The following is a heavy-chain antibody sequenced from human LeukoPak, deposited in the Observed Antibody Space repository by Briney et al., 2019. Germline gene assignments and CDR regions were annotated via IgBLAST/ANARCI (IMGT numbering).Heavy chain of an antibody. V-gene: IGHV3-7*01. CDR2: IKPDGSEI. CDR1: GFTFSWYW. Sequence: GGSLRLSCAASGFTFSWYWMNWVRQAPGKGLEWVAKIKPDGSEIYHVDSVQGRFTISRDNAKNSLYLQMNSLRAEDTAVYYCARTRYSSGWYSRFYYFDYWGQGTLVTVSS. J-gene: IGHJ4*02. D-gene: IGHD6-19*01. CDR3: ARTRYSSGWYSRFYYFDY.